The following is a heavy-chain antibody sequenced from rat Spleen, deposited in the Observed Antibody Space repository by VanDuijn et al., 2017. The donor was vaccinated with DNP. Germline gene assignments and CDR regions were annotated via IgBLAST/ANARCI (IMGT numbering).Heavy chain of an antibody. Sequence: ELQLQESRPALLKPSQPPPLTCSVTGYSITSNYWASIRKFPANKMDWMGYITHSYNTSYKPSLKSRISITRDTSNNHFFLQLNSVTTEYTATYYCAIHTTGIPDYWGQGVVVTFSS. CDR2: ITHSYNT. D-gene: IGHD1-7*01. J-gene: IGHJ2*01. CDR1: GYSITSNY. V-gene: IGHV3-1*01. CDR3: AIHTTGIPDY.